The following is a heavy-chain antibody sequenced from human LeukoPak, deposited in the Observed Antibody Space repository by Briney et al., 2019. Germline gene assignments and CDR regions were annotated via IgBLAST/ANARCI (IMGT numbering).Heavy chain of an antibody. J-gene: IGHJ4*02. Sequence: SETLSLTCTVSGGSISSSSYYWGWIRQPPGKGLEWIGSIYYSGSTDYNPSLKSRVTISVDTSKNQFSLKLSSVTAADTAVYYCASAITIFGVVITPFDYWGQGTLVTVSS. D-gene: IGHD3-3*01. CDR2: IYYSGST. V-gene: IGHV4-39*01. CDR3: ASAITIFGVVITPFDY. CDR1: GGSISSSSYY.